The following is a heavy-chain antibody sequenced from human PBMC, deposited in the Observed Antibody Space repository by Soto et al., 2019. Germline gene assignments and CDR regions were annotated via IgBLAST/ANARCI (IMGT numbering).Heavy chain of an antibody. CDR1: GFTFSNYW. V-gene: IGHV3-74*01. CDR2: IKGDASNT. J-gene: IGHJ3*01. CDR3: ARGIPGYYASDV. Sequence: EVQLVESGGGLFQPGGSLRLSCEASGFTFSNYWMHWVRQVPGKGLVWVSRIKGDASNTNYADFVKGRFTISRDNAKNTVYLQMNSLTAEDTAVYYCARGIPGYYASDVWGQGTMVTVSS. D-gene: IGHD5-18*01.